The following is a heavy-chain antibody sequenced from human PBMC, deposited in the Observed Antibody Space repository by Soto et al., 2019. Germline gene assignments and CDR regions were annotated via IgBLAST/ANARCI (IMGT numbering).Heavy chain of an antibody. J-gene: IGHJ3*02. D-gene: IGHD3-10*01. CDR1: SGSISSSNW. Sequence: QVQLQESGPGLVKPSGTLSLTCAVSSGSISSSNWWSWVRQPPGKGLEWIGEIYHSGSTNYNPSLKSRVTISVDKSKNQFSLRQSSVTAADTAVYYCARVSNTPGSGIDDFDIWGQGTMVIVSS. V-gene: IGHV4-4*02. CDR3: ARVSNTPGSGIDDFDI. CDR2: IYHSGST.